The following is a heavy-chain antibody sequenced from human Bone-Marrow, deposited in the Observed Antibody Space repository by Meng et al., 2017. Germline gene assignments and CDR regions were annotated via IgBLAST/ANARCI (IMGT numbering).Heavy chain of an antibody. CDR3: ARDEDISAAGKLFGDY. V-gene: IGHV1-2*06. J-gene: IGHJ4*02. D-gene: IGHD6-13*01. CDR1: GYNFPDYW. CDR2: IDPKSGDT. Sequence: QVQLVQLGAEVKKPGASGKVSCKPSGYNFPDYWLHWVRRAPGQGLEWMGRIDPKSGDTHYAQRFQGRVTMTGDTSISTAYMELSGLRSDDTAMYYCARDEDISAAGKLFGDYWGQGTLVTVSS.